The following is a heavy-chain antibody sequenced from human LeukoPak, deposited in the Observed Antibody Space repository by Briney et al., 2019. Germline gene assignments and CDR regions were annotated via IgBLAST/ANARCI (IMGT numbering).Heavy chain of an antibody. CDR2: INPSGGST. CDR3: ARVMGYYDSSGYNSYWYFDL. V-gene: IGHV1-46*01. Sequence: ASVKVSCKASGYTFTSYYMHWVRQAPGQGLEWMGIINPSGGSTSYAQKFQGRVTMTRDTSTSTVYMELSSLRSEDTAVYYCARVMGYYDSSGYNSYWYFDLWGRGTLVTVSS. J-gene: IGHJ2*01. CDR1: GYTFTSYY. D-gene: IGHD3-22*01.